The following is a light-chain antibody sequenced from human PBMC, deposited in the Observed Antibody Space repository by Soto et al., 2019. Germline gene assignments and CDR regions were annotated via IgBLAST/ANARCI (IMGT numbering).Light chain of an antibody. J-gene: IGLJ2*01. CDR2: DVS. CDR1: SSDVGAYDF. V-gene: IGLV2-14*03. Sequence: QPASVSGSPGQSITISCTGTSSDVGAYDFVSWYQQHPGKAPKLMIYDVSNRPSGVSNRFSGSKSGNTASLSISGLQAEDEADYYCSSYTSSSTLGVFGGGTKLTVL. CDR3: SSYTSSSTLGV.